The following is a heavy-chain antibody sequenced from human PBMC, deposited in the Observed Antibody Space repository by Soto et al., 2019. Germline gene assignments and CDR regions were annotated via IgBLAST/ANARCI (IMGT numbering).Heavy chain of an antibody. CDR1: GFTFSSYS. CDR3: ARVVVPAAKNNWFDP. D-gene: IGHD2-2*01. V-gene: IGHV3-48*01. CDR2: ISSSSSTI. J-gene: IGHJ5*02. Sequence: GGSLRLTCAASGFTFSSYSMNWVRQAPGKGLEWVSYISSSSSTIYYADSVKGRFTISRDNAKNSLYLQMNSLRAEDTAVYYCARVVVPAAKNNWFDPWGQGTLVTVSS.